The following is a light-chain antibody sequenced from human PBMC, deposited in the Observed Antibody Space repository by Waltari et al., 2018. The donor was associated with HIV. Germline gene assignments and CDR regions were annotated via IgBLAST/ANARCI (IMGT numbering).Light chain of an antibody. J-gene: IGKJ4*01. CDR1: RSILFTSNNKNY. CDR2: CAS. Sequence: DIVMTQSPDSLALSLGERATINCKSSRSILFTSNNKNYLSWYQQKPGQPPKLLMYCASTREAGVPDRFSGSGSGTDFTLTISSLQTEDVAVYYCQQYFSTPFTFGGGTKVEIE. CDR3: QQYFSTPFT. V-gene: IGKV4-1*01.